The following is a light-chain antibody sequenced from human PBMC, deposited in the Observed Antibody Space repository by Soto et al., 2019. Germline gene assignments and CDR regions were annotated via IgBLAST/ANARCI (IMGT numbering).Light chain of an antibody. CDR1: TSDVGGNNY. Sequence: QSALTQPRSVSGSPGQSVTISCTGTTSDVGGNNYVSWYQRHPGKAPKLIIYDVSKRPSGVPDRFSGSKSGSTASLTISGLQAEDDADYYCCSYAGSYTYWVFGGGTKVTVL. CDR3: CSYAGSYTYWV. V-gene: IGLV2-11*01. CDR2: DVS. J-gene: IGLJ3*02.